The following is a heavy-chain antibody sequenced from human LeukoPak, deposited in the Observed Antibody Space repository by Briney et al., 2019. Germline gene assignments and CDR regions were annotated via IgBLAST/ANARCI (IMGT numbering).Heavy chain of an antibody. D-gene: IGHD3-3*01. CDR2: IKQDGSEK. V-gene: IGHV3-7*04. CDR3: ARASVLRFLEFDY. Sequence: GGSLRLSCAASGFTFSSYWMSWVRLAPGKGLEWVANIKQDGSEKYYVDSVKGRFTISRDNAKNSLYLQMNSLRAEDTAVYYCARASVLRFLEFDYWGQGTLVTVSS. J-gene: IGHJ4*02. CDR1: GFTFSSYW.